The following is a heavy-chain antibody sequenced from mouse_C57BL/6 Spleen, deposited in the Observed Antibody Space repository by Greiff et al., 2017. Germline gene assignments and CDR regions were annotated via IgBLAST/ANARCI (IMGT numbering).Heavy chain of an antibody. J-gene: IGHJ3*01. CDR2: IYPGAGDT. CDR1: GYAFSDSW. CDR3: ARWACNDYCGIAY. D-gene: IGHD1-1*02. Sequence: VKLMESGPELVKPGASVKISCKASGYAFSDSWMNWVKQRPGKGLAWIGWIYPGAGDTNYNGKFKGKATLTVDKSSSTAYMHLSSLTSEDSAVYFCARWACNDYCGIAYWGQGTLVTVSA. V-gene: IGHV1-82*01.